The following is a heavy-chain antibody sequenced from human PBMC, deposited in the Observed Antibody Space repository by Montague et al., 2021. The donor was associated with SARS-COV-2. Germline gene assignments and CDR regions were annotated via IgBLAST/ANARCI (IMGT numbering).Heavy chain of an antibody. V-gene: IGHV3-13*04. D-gene: IGHD3-10*01. CDR2: IGTAGDT. CDR3: VRGVTMVQGVIYYYYGMDI. J-gene: IGHJ6*02. CDR1: GFTFSSYD. Sequence: SLRLSCAASGFTFSSYDMRWVRQATGKGLEWVSAIGTAGDTYYPGSVKGRFTISRENAKNSLYLQMNSLRAGDTAVYYCVRGVTMVQGVIYYYYGMDIWGQGTTVTVSS.